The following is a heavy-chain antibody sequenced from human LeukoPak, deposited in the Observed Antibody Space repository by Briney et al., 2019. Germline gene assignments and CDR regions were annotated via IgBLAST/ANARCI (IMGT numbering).Heavy chain of an antibody. J-gene: IGHJ4*02. CDR1: GSTFPNYW. V-gene: IGHV5-51*01. CDR2: IYPGESDT. CDR3: ARRDISSWHFDY. D-gene: IGHD6-13*01. Sequence: HGESLQISCQGSGSTFPNYWIGWVRQLPGKGLEWMGIIYPGESDTRYSPSFQGQVTISADKSISTAYLQWSSLKASDTAMYYCARRDISSWHFDYWGQGTLVTVSS.